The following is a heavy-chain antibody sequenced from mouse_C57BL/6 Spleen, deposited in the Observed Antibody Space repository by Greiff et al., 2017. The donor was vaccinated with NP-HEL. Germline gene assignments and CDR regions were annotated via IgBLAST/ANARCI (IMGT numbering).Heavy chain of an antibody. CDR3: ARRSVDSSGFDY. Sequence: QVQLQQPGAELVMPGASVKLSCKASGYTFTSYWMHWVKQRPGQGLEWIGEIDPSDSYTNYNQKFKGKSTLTVDKSSSTAYMQLSSLTSEDSAVYYCARRSVDSSGFDYWGQGTTLTVSS. D-gene: IGHD3-2*02. V-gene: IGHV1-69*01. CDR2: IDPSDSYT. CDR1: GYTFTSYW. J-gene: IGHJ2*01.